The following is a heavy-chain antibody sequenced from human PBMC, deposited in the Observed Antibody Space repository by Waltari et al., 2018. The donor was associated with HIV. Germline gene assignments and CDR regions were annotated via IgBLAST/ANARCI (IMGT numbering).Heavy chain of an antibody. CDR3: AKDLSRGYCSSTSCYTSDY. Sequence: QVQLVESGGGVVQPGGSLRLSCAASGFTFSSYGMHWVRQAPGKGLEWVAFIRDDGSNKYYADSVKGRFTISRDNSKNTLYLQMNSLRAEDTAVYYCAKDLSRGYCSSTSCYTSDYWGQGTLVTVSS. V-gene: IGHV3-30*02. D-gene: IGHD2-2*02. CDR2: IRDDGSNK. CDR1: GFTFSSYG. J-gene: IGHJ4*02.